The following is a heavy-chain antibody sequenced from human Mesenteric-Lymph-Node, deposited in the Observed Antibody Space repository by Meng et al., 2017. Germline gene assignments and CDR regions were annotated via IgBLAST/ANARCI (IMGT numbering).Heavy chain of an antibody. J-gene: IGHJ6*02. CDR3: VSSGWPIYYYYGMDV. D-gene: IGHD6-19*01. V-gene: IGHV3-48*01. Sequence: GESLKISCVASGFAFSRYDMQWVRQAPGKGLEWVSYIRGGDTYYTDSVKGRFTISRDNSKNTLYLQMNSLRAEDTAVYYCVSSGWPIYYYYGMDVWGQGTTVTSP. CDR2: IRGGDT. CDR1: GFAFSRYD.